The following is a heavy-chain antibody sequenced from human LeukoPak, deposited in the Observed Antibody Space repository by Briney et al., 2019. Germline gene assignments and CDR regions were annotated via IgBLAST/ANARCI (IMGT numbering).Heavy chain of an antibody. Sequence: GASVKVSCKASGGTFSSYAISWVRQAPGQGLEWMGRIIPILGIANYARKFQGRVTITADKSTSTAYMELSSLRSEDTAVYYCASNAIAPSLDYWGQGTLVTVSS. CDR1: GGTFSSYA. V-gene: IGHV1-69*04. J-gene: IGHJ4*02. D-gene: IGHD6-13*01. CDR3: ASNAIAPSLDY. CDR2: IIPILGIA.